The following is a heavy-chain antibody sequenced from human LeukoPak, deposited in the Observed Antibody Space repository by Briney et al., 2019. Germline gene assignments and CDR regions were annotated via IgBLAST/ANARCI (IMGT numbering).Heavy chain of an antibody. J-gene: IGHJ4*02. CDR2: ISSSSYI. Sequence: PGGSLRLSCAASGFTFSSYSMNWVRQAPGKGLEWVSSISSSSYIYYADSVKGRFTISRDNAKNSLYLQMSSLRAEDTAIYYCAKNFWNYGIFDYWGQGTLVTVSS. CDR1: GFTFSSYS. D-gene: IGHD1-7*01. CDR3: AKNFWNYGIFDY. V-gene: IGHV3-21*01.